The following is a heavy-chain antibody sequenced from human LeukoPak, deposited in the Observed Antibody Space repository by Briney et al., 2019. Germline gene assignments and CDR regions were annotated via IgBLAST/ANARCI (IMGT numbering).Heavy chain of an antibody. D-gene: IGHD6-19*01. J-gene: IGHJ4*02. Sequence: GGSLRLSCAASGFTVSSNYMSWVRQAPGKGLEWVSVIYSGGSTYYADSVKGRFTISRDNSKNTLYLQMNSLRAEDTAVYYCARDVPRPGIAVAGDFDYWGQGTLVTVSS. V-gene: IGHV3-66*01. CDR1: GFTVSSNY. CDR2: IYSGGST. CDR3: ARDVPRPGIAVAGDFDY.